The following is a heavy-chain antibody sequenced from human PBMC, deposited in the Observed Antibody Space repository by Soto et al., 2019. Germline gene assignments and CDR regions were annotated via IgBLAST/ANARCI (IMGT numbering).Heavy chain of an antibody. CDR2: ISGYNGNT. Sequence: QVQLVQSGAEVKKPWASVKVSCKASGYTFPSYGISWVRQAPGQGLEWMGWISGYNGNTNYAQMLQGRVTMTTDTSTSTAYMELRSLRSDDTAVYYCARDDCSGGSCYRPLDYWGQGTLVTVSS. D-gene: IGHD2-15*01. CDR1: GYTFPSYG. V-gene: IGHV1-18*01. J-gene: IGHJ4*02. CDR3: ARDDCSGGSCYRPLDY.